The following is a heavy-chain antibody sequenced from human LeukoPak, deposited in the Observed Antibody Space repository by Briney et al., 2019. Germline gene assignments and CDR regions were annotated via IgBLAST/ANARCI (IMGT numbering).Heavy chain of an antibody. J-gene: IGHJ6*03. CDR1: GYTFTSYG. CDR3: ARRGGKNYGDYVLYYDYMDV. CDR2: ISAYNGNT. V-gene: IGHV1-18*01. Sequence: ASVKVSCKASGYTFTSYGITWVRQAPGQGLEWLGWISAYNGNTNYAQNLQGRVTMTTDTSTSTAYMELRSLRSDDTAVYYCARRGGKNYGDYVLYYDYMDVWGKGTTVTISS. D-gene: IGHD4-17*01.